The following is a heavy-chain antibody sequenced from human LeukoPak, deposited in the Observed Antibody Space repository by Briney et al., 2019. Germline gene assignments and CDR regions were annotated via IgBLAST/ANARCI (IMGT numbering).Heavy chain of an antibody. CDR3: ARIGWYYYGSGIDY. V-gene: IGHV1-18*01. CDR1: GYTFTSYG. D-gene: IGHD3-10*01. J-gene: IGHJ4*02. CDR2: ISAYNGNT. Sequence: ASVKVSCKASGYTFTSYGISWVRQAPGQGLEWMGWISAYNGNTNYAQKLQGRVTMTTDTSASTAYMELSSLRSEDTAVYYCARIGWYYYGSGIDYWGQGTLVTVSS.